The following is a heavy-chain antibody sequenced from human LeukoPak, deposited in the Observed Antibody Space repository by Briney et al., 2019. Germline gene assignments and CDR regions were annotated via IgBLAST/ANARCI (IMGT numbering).Heavy chain of an antibody. CDR1: GGTFSSYA. V-gene: IGHV1-69*13. Sequence: SVKVSCKASGGTFSSYAISWVRQAPGQGLEWMGGIIPIFGTANYAQKFQGRVTITADESTSTAYMELSSLRSEDTAVYYCARVPYYYDSSGYPNWGQGTLVTVSS. CDR3: ARVPYYYDSSGYPN. J-gene: IGHJ4*02. CDR2: IIPIFGTA. D-gene: IGHD3-22*01.